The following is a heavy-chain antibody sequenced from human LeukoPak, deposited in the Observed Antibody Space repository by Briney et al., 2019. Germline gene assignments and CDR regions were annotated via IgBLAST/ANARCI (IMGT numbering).Heavy chain of an antibody. J-gene: IGHJ6*03. V-gene: IGHV3-66*01. CDR2: IYSGGNT. Sequence: GGSLRLSCAASGFTVSSNYMNWVRQAPGKGLEWVSVIYSGGNTYYADSVKGRFTISRDNSKNTLYLQMNSLRAEDTAVYYCARTTEGYCRGRSCYSYYYYMDVWGKGTTVTVSS. D-gene: IGHD2-15*01. CDR3: ARTTEGYCRGRSCYSYYYYMDV. CDR1: GFTVSSNY.